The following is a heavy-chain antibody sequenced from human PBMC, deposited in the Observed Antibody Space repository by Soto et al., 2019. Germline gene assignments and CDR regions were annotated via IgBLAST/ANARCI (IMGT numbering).Heavy chain of an antibody. CDR1: GFTFSSYS. J-gene: IGHJ4*02. Sequence: EVQLVESGGGLVKPGGSLRLSCAASGFTFSSYSMNWVRQAPGKGLEWVSSIRSSSSYIYYADSVKGRFTISRDNAKNSLYLQMNSLRAEDTAVYYCARDHSSGWYDYWGQGTLVTVSS. D-gene: IGHD6-19*01. V-gene: IGHV3-21*01. CDR3: ARDHSSGWYDY. CDR2: IRSSSSYI.